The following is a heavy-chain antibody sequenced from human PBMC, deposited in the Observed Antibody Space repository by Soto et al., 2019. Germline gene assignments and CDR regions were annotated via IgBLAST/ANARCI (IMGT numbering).Heavy chain of an antibody. D-gene: IGHD3-16*01. CDR3: AKGILSATFAPYAMDV. V-gene: IGHV3-30*18. Sequence: QVQLVESGGGVVQPGTSLRLSCAASGFPFNNYAMHWVRQRPGKGLDWVAAISYDGSNSYYSDSVKGRFTVSRDRSKNTLSLQMNSLRVEDTAVYYWAKGILSATFAPYAMDVWGQGTTVTVSS. J-gene: IGHJ6*02. CDR2: ISYDGSNS. CDR1: GFPFNNYA.